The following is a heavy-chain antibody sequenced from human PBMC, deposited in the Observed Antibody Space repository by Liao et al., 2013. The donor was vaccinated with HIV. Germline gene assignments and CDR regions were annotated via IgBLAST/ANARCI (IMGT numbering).Heavy chain of an antibody. CDR1: GGSISSSNYY. Sequence: QLQLQESGPGLVKPSETLSLTCTVSGGSISSSNYYWGWIRQPPGKGLEWIGSIYYSGSTYYNPSLKSRVTISVDTSKNQFSLKLSSLTAADTAVYYCARGVVRGIITITGYFYMDVWAKGPRSVSP. CDR3: ARGVVRGIITITGYFYMDV. V-gene: IGHV4-39*07. J-gene: IGHJ6*03. CDR2: IYYSGST. D-gene: IGHD3-10*01.